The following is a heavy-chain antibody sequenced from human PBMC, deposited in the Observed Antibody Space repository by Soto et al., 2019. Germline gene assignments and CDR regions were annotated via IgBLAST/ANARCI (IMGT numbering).Heavy chain of an antibody. CDR3: AKVAPSISILWGFDR. D-gene: IGHD2-21*01. J-gene: IGHJ4*02. CDR2: LSHDGNKE. Sequence: QLVESGGDVVQPGRSLRLSCAASGFTFSNYGMHWVRQAPGKGLEWVAVLSHDGNKEYYADSVRGRFTISRDKSKKTVYLQMNSLRAEDTAMYYCAKVAPSISILWGFDRWGQGTLVTVSS. CDR1: GFTFSNYG. V-gene: IGHV3-30*18.